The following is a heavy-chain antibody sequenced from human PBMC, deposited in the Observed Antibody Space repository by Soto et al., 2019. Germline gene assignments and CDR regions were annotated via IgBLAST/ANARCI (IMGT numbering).Heavy chain of an antibody. CDR1: GGSISSGGYY. Sequence: QVQLQESGPGLVKPSQTLSLTCTVSGGSISSGGYYWSWIRQHPGKGLEWIGYIDYSGSTYYNPSLKSRVNISVDTSKNQFSLKLSSVTAADTAVYYCARGMGPDPPIVVVPAAPDAWGQGTLVTVSS. D-gene: IGHD2-2*01. CDR3: ARGMGPDPPIVVVPAAPDA. V-gene: IGHV4-31*03. CDR2: IDYSGST. J-gene: IGHJ5*02.